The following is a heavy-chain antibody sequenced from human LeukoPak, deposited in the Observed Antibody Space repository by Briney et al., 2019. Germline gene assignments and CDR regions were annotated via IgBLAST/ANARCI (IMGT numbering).Heavy chain of an antibody. D-gene: IGHD3-22*01. Sequence: SETLSLTCTVSGGSISSGSYYWSWIRQPAGKGLEWIGRIYTSGSTNYNPSLKSRVTISVDTSKNQFSLKLSSVTAADTAVYYCARVDSSGYYYNDYWGQGTLVTVSS. V-gene: IGHV4-61*02. CDR1: GGSISSGSYY. CDR3: ARVDSSGYYYNDY. J-gene: IGHJ4*02. CDR2: IYTSGST.